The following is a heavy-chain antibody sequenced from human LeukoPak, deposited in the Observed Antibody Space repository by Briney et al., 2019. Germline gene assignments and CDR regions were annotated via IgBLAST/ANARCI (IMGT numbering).Heavy chain of an antibody. CDR1: GYTFSGYY. Sequence: GASVKVSCKASGYTFSGYYLHWVRQAPGQGLEWMGWINPNSGGTNSAQKFQGRVTMTRDTSIITAYMELSRLRSDDTAVYFCARGYYHSSDYEYFQHWGQGTLVTVSS. J-gene: IGHJ1*01. D-gene: IGHD3-22*01. CDR2: INPNSGGT. CDR3: ARGYYHSSDYEYFQH. V-gene: IGHV1-2*02.